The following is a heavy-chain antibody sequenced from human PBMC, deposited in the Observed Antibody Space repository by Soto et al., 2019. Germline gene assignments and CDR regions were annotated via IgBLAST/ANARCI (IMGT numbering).Heavy chain of an antibody. CDR2: ISYDGSKK. D-gene: IGHD3-10*01. J-gene: IGHJ4*02. Sequence: QVQLVESGGGVVQPGRSLGLSCVVSGFTFSSYAMHWVRQAPGKGLEWVAIISYDGSKKYFADSVKGRFTISRDNSKNMLYMQMNSLRAEDTAVYYCAKDRMYYYYASGSYGYYFEYWGQGTQVIVSS. CDR1: GFTFSSYA. CDR3: AKDRMYYYYASGSYGYYFEY. V-gene: IGHV3-30*18.